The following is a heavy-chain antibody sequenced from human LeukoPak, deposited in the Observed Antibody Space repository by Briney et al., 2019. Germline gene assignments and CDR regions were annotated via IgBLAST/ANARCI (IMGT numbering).Heavy chain of an antibody. D-gene: IGHD3-16*02. V-gene: IGHV3-30*02. Sequence: GGSLRLSCAASGLTFSSYGMHWVRQAPGKGLEWVAFIRYDGSNKYYADSVKGRFTISRDNSKNILYLQMNSLRAEDTAVYYCAKGGGDIWETTSYWGQGTLVTVSS. CDR1: GLTFSSYG. CDR3: AKGGGDIWETTSY. J-gene: IGHJ4*02. CDR2: IRYDGSNK.